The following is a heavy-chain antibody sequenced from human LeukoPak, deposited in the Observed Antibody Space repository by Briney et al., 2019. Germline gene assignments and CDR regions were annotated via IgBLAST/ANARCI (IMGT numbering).Heavy chain of an antibody. CDR2: ISSSSSYI. CDR3: ASEGYGGNAARWFDP. V-gene: IGHV3-21*01. D-gene: IGHD4-23*01. CDR1: GFTFSSYS. Sequence: GGSLRLSCAASGFTFSSYSMNWVRQAPGKGLERVSSISSSSSYIYYADSVKGRFTISRDNAKNSLYLQMNSLRAEDTAVYYCASEGYGGNAARWFDPWGQGTLVTVSS. J-gene: IGHJ5*02.